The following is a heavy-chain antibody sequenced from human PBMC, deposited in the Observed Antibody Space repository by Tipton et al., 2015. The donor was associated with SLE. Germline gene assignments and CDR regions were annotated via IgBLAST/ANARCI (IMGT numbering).Heavy chain of an antibody. CDR3: AKAAHQLEFASADSGDS. Sequence: SLRLSCAASGFTFEDYAMHWVRQAPGKGLEWVAGISWNSDTKVYADSVKGRFTISRDNAKNSLYLEMSSLRAEDMALYYCAKAAHQLEFASADSGDSWGQG. CDR1: GFTFEDYA. CDR2: ISWNSDTK. D-gene: IGHD3-3*01. J-gene: IGHJ4*02. V-gene: IGHV3-9*03.